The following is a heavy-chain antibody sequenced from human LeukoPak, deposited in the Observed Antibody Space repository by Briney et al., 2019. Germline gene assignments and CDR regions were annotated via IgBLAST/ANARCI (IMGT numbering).Heavy chain of an antibody. V-gene: IGHV3-30*04. J-gene: IGHJ4*02. Sequence: GGSLRLSCAASGFTFSSYAMHWVRQAPGKGLEWVAVISYDGSNKYYADSVKGRFTISRDNAKNTLYLQMNSLRAEDTAVYYCARGTNGWGYWGQGTLVTVSS. CDR2: ISYDGSNK. D-gene: IGHD2-8*01. CDR1: GFTFSSYA. CDR3: ARGTNGWGY.